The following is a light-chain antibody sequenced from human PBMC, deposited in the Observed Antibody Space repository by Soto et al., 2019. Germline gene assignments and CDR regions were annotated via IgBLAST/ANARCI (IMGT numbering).Light chain of an antibody. Sequence: DIQMTQSPSSLSASVGVRVTITRRASQGNSLYSAWLQQKPGKAPKSLIYGASSLQSGVASKFSGSGSGKDSTLTISSLQPEDFATYCRQQYDSYPLTVGGGTKVEIK. CDR2: GAS. CDR3: QQYDSYPLT. V-gene: IGKV1-16*02. J-gene: IGKJ4*02. CDR1: QGNSLY.